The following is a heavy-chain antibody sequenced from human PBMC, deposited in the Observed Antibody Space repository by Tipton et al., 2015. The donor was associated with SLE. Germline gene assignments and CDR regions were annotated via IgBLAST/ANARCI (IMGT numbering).Heavy chain of an antibody. CDR2: IKQDGSEK. J-gene: IGHJ3*02. CDR1: GFTFSSYW. V-gene: IGHV3-7*01. CDR3: ARDRGGSLPVAFDI. D-gene: IGHD2-15*01. Sequence: LRLSCAASGFTFSSYWMSWVRQAPGKGLEWVANIKQDGSEKYYVDSVKGRFTIPRDNAKNSLYLQMNSLRAEDTAVYYCARDRGGSLPVAFDIWGQGTMVTVSS.